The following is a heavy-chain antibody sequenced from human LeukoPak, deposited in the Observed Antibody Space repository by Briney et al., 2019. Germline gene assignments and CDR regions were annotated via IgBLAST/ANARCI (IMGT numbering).Heavy chain of an antibody. V-gene: IGHV4-34*01. D-gene: IGHD3-10*01. J-gene: IGHJ6*01. CDR1: GGSFSGYY. Sequence: PSETLSLTCAVYGGSFSGYYWSWIRQPPGKGLEWIGEINHSGSTNYNPSLKSRVTISVDTSKNQFSLKLSSVTAADTAVYYCARSNFVTPMVRGGNYYYHGM. CDR2: INHSGST. CDR3: ARSNFVTPMVRGGNYYYHGM.